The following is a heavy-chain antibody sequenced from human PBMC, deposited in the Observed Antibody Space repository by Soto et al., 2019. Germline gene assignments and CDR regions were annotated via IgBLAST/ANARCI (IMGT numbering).Heavy chain of an antibody. Sequence: ASVKGSCKASGGTFSSHAISWVRQAPGQGLEWMGWISPYNGTTNYAQKLQGRVTMTTDTSTSTAYMELRSLRSDDTAVYYCARHYDFWSGYGYWGQGTLVTVSS. CDR1: GGTFSSHA. D-gene: IGHD3-3*01. CDR2: ISPYNGTT. J-gene: IGHJ4*02. V-gene: IGHV1-18*01. CDR3: ARHYDFWSGYGY.